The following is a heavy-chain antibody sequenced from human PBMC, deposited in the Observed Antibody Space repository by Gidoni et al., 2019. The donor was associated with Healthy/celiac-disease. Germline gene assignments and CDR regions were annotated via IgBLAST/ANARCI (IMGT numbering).Heavy chain of an antibody. CDR2: ISYDGSNK. CDR1: GSTFRSYA. V-gene: IGHV3-30-3*01. Sequence: VQLVESGGGVVQPGRSLRLSCPASGSTFRSYAMHWVRQAQGKGLEWVAVISYDGSNKYYADSVKGRFTISRDNSKNTLYLQMNSLRAEDTAVYYCARDGSTSCPGAFDIWGQGTMVTVSS. D-gene: IGHD2-2*01. J-gene: IGHJ3*02. CDR3: ARDGSTSCPGAFDI.